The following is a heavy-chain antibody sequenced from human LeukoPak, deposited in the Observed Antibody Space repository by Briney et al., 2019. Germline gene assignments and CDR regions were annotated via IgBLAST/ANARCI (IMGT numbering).Heavy chain of an antibody. CDR1: GFTFSSYS. Sequence: GGSLRLSCAASGFTFSSYSMNWVRQAPGEGLEWVSSISSSSSYIYYADSVKGRFTISRDNAKNSLYLQMNSLRAEDTAVYYCARGYVELPYYYYGMDVWGQGTTVTVSS. CDR2: ISSSSSYI. CDR3: ARGYVELPYYYYGMDV. D-gene: IGHD1-26*01. J-gene: IGHJ6*02. V-gene: IGHV3-21*01.